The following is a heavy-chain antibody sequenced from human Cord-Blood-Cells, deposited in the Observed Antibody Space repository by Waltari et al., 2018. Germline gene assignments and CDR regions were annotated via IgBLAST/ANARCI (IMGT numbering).Heavy chain of an antibody. CDR2: INPNSGDT. CDR1: GSTFPASN. D-gene: IGHD3-16*01. Sequence: QVQLVQSGAEVKKPGASVKVSCKASGSTFPASNLHWVRPAHGQGLEWMGWINPNSGDTNYAQKFQGRGTMTRDTPISTAYRELSRLGSDDTAVYYFARPRKPWGGRDAFDIWGQGTMVTVSS. J-gene: IGHJ3*02. V-gene: IGHV1-2*02. CDR3: ARPRKPWGGRDAFDI.